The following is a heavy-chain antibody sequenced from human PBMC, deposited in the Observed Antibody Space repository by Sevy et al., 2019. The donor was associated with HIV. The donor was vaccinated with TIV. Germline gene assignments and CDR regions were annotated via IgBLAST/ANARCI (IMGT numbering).Heavy chain of an antibody. Sequence: ASVKVSCKASGYTFTDYYIHWVRQAPGQGLEWMAWINPNDGVTNYAQRFQGGVTVTRDTSISTAYMELTRLRSDDTAIYYCARLTTMPTSDLYGMDVWGQGTTVTVSS. V-gene: IGHV1-2*02. CDR3: ARLTTMPTSDLYGMDV. D-gene: IGHD1-1*01. CDR1: GYTFTDYY. CDR2: INPNDGVT. J-gene: IGHJ6*02.